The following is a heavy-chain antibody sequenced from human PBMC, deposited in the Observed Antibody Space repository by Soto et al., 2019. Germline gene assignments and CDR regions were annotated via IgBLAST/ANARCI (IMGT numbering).Heavy chain of an antibody. CDR1: GGSFSGYY. V-gene: IGHV4-34*01. J-gene: IGHJ4*02. Sequence: QVQLQQWGAGLLKPSETLSLTCAVYGGSFSGYYWSWIRQPPGKGLERIGENNHSGSTNYNPSLKRRVAISVDTSKNQFSLKLCSVTAADTAVYYCARKRAAGGMGSSGSDSVFYFDYWGQGTLVTVSS. CDR2: NNHSGST. D-gene: IGHD1-26*01. CDR3: ARKRAAGGMGSSGSDSVFYFDY.